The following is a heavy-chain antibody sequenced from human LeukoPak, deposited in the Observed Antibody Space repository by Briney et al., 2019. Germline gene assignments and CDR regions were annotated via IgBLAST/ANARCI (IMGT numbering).Heavy chain of an antibody. CDR3: ARCGHYDAYRV. D-gene: IGHD2-21*02. Sequence: GASLKISCKGSGHTFSISWIGWVRQKPGEGLKWMGIIYVGDSDTRYNPSFQGQVTISADRSTSTAYLQWSSLKSSDTAIYYCARCGHYDAYRVWGQGTLVSVSS. J-gene: IGHJ3*01. CDR1: GHTFSISW. CDR2: IYVGDSDT. V-gene: IGHV5-51*01.